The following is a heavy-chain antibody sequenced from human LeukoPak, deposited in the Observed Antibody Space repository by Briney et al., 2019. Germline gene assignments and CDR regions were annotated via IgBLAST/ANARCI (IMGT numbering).Heavy chain of an antibody. CDR1: GFPFSRNS. J-gene: IGHJ4*02. CDR3: AKPSKYGNFFDY. CDR2: ISSGGVDT. D-gene: IGHD2-2*01. V-gene: IGHV3-23*01. Sequence: GGSLRLSCAVSGFPFSRNSMSWVRKAPGKGLEWISAISSGGVDTFYADSVQGRFIVSRDISKNTLYLQMDSLRADDTAVYYCAKPSKYGNFFDYWGQGTLVTVSS.